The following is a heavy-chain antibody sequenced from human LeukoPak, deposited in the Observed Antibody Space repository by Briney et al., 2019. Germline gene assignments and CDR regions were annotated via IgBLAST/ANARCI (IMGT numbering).Heavy chain of an antibody. V-gene: IGHV3-30*18. CDR3: AKDYYCLDY. D-gene: IGHD2/OR15-2a*01. CDR1: GFTFSSYG. CDR2: ISYDGSNK. Sequence: PGGSLRLSCAAFGFTFSSYGMHWVRQAPGKGLEWVAVISYDGSNKYYADSVKGRFTISRDNSKNTLYLQMNSLRAEDTAVYYCAKDYYCLDYWGQGTLVTVSS. J-gene: IGHJ4*02.